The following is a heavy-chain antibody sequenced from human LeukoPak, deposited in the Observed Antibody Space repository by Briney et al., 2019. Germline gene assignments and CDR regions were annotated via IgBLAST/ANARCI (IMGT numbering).Heavy chain of an antibody. CDR3: ARNIMYYYGSGCLGY. D-gene: IGHD3-10*01. V-gene: IGHV1-46*01. CDR1: GYSFTSYY. J-gene: IGHJ4*02. CDR2: INPSGGST. Sequence: GASVKVSCKASGYSFTSYYMHWVRQAPGQGLEWMGIINPSGGSTSYAQKFQGRVTMTRDTSISTAYMELSRLRSDDTAVYYCARNIMYYYGSGCLGYWGQGTLVTVSS.